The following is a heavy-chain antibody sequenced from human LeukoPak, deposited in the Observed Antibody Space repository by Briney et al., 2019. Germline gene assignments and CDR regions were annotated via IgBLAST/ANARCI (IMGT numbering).Heavy chain of an antibody. CDR3: ARALYGATSFYYMDV. J-gene: IGHJ6*03. CDR1: GFTFSDYY. V-gene: IGHV3-30*03. Sequence: GGSLRLSCAASGFTFSDYYMTWIRQAPGKGLEWVAAISYDGSRKYYAESLKGRFTISRDNSENTVYLQMNTLSAEDTAVYYCARALYGATSFYYMDVWGKGTTVTVSS. D-gene: IGHD4-17*01. CDR2: ISYDGSRK.